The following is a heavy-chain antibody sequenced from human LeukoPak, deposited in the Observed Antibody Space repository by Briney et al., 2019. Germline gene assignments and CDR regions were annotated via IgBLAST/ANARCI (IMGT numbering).Heavy chain of an antibody. V-gene: IGHV3-7*01. CDR3: ASGFLDDFWSGHF. CDR1: GFSFSTHW. CDR2: IKYDGSEK. J-gene: IGHJ4*02. Sequence: GGSLRLSCAASGFSFSTHWMSWVRLAPGKGPEWVANIKYDGSEKYYVDSVKGRFTISRGNAKNSLYLHMNSLRAEDTAVYYCASGFLDDFWSGHFWGQGTLVTVSS. D-gene: IGHD3-3*01.